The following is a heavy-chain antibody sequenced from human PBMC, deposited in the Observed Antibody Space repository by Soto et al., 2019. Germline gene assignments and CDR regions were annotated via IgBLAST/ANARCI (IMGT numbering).Heavy chain of an antibody. V-gene: IGHV1-69*06. CDR3: ARDPHPASLYYYDSSGYCMGY. CDR2: IIPIFGTA. Sequence: SVKVSCKASGGTFSSYAISWVRQAPVQGLEWMGGIIPIFGTANYAQKFQGRVTITADRSTSTAYMELSSLRSEDTAVYYCARDPHPASLYYYDSSGYCMGYWGQGTLVTVYS. CDR1: GGTFSSYA. D-gene: IGHD3-22*01. J-gene: IGHJ4*02.